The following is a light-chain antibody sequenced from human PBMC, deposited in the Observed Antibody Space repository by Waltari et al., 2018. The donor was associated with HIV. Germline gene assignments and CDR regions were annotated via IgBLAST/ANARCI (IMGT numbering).Light chain of an antibody. Sequence: SYEMTQPPSVSVSPGQTAIITCSGHRLSDRYVCWYQHRPGLSPLLVIYEDNKRPSGIPERFSGSTAGDTATLTISGTQPIDEADDYCQAGYTRTAFGGGTKLTVL. CDR2: EDN. V-gene: IGLV3-1*01. CDR3: QAGYTRTA. CDR1: RLSDRY. J-gene: IGLJ2*01.